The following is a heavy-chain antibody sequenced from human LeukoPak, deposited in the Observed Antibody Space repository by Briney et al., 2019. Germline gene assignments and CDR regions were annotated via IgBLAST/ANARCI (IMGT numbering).Heavy chain of an antibody. CDR3: AKRTDSSNWYAAFDI. V-gene: IGHV1-8*02. CDR2: MNPNSANT. J-gene: IGHJ3*02. CDR1: GYTFTGYY. D-gene: IGHD6-13*01. Sequence: GASVKVSCKASGYTFTGYYLHWVRQAPGQGLEWMGWMNPNSANTGYAQKFQGRVTMTRNTSISTANMELSSLRPEDTAVYYCAKRTDSSNWYAAFDIWGQGTMVTVSS.